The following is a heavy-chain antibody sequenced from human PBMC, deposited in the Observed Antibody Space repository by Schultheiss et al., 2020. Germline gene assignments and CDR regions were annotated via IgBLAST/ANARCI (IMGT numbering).Heavy chain of an antibody. CDR2: ISGSGGST. V-gene: IGHV3-23*01. J-gene: IGHJ4*02. CDR1: GFAFSSYV. Sequence: GGSLRLSCAASGFAFSSYVLHWVRRAPGKGLELVSGISGSGGSTYYADSVRGRFTISRDNSKNTLYLQMNSLRAEDTAVYYCAKDRAYGGIVVVTCDYWGQGTLVTVSS. CDR3: AKDRAYGGIVVVTCDY. D-gene: IGHD3-22*01.